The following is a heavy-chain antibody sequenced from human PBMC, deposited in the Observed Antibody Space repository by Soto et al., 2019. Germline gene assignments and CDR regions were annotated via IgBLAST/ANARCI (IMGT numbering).Heavy chain of an antibody. CDR1: GFTFSDYY. Sequence: GGSLRLSCAASGFTFSDYYMSWIRQAPGKGLEWVSYISSSGSIIYYADSVKGRFTISRDNAKNSLYLQMNSLRAEDTAVYYCARDQGYYESSGYFDYWGQGTLGTVSS. V-gene: IGHV3-11*01. CDR2: ISSSGSII. J-gene: IGHJ4*02. CDR3: ARDQGYYESSGYFDY. D-gene: IGHD3-22*01.